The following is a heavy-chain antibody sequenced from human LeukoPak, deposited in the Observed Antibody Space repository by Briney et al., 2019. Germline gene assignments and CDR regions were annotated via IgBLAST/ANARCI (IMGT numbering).Heavy chain of an antibody. J-gene: IGHJ4*02. CDR1: GYTFTSYY. Sequence: ASVKVSCKASGYTFTSYYMHWVRQAPGQGLEWMGIINPSGGSTSYAQKFQGRVTLTRDTPTRTAFMELNRLTSDDTAVYYCARTSIAARRADFDYWGRGTVVTVSS. CDR3: ARTSIAARRADFDY. V-gene: IGHV1-46*01. D-gene: IGHD6-6*01. CDR2: INPSGGST.